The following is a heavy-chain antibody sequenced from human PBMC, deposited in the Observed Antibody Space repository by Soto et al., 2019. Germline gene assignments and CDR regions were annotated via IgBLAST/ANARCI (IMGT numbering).Heavy chain of an antibody. D-gene: IGHD3-16*02. CDR1: GYTFTGYY. V-gene: IGHV1-2*04. J-gene: IGHJ4*02. CDR2: INPNSGGT. CDR3: ARDRGLGELSSLGY. Sequence: ASVNVSCKASGYTFTGYYMHWVRQAPGQGLEWMGWINPNSGGTNYAQKFQGWVTMTRDTSISTAYMELSRLRSDDTAVYYCARDRGLGELSSLGYWGQGTLVTVSS.